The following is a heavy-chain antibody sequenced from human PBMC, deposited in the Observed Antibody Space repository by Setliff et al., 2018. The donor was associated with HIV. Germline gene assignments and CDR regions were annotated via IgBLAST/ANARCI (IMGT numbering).Heavy chain of an antibody. CDR1: GFTFSSYW. V-gene: IGHV3-74*01. J-gene: IGHJ4*02. CDR3: ARARRSGFPNDY. Sequence: GGSLRLSCAASGFTFSSYWMHWVRQAPGKGLVWVSRINSDGSSTSYADSVKGRFTIPRDNAKNTLYLQMNSLRAEDTAVYYCARARRSGFPNDYWGQGTLVTVSS. D-gene: IGHD6-19*01. CDR2: INSDGSST.